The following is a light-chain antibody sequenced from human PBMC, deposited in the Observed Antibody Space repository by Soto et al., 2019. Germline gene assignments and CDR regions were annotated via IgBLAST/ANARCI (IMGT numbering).Light chain of an antibody. J-gene: IGKJ1*01. Sequence: DIQMTQSPSTLSAFVGDRVTITCRASQSIGSWLAWYQQKPGKAPKLLIYKASSLDSGVPSRFSGSGSGTEFTLTISSLQPDDFATYHCQQYNNYWTFGQGTKVEIK. CDR2: KAS. V-gene: IGKV1-5*03. CDR3: QQYNNYWT. CDR1: QSIGSW.